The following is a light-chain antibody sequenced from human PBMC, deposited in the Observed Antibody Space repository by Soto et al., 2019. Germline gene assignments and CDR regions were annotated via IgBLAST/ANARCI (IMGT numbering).Light chain of an antibody. Sequence: DIVMTQSPLSLPVTPGEPASISCRSSQSLLHSNGYNYLDWYLQKPGQSPQLLIYLGSNRASGVPDGFSGSGSGTDFTLKISRVEAEDVGVYYCMQALPLWTFGQGTKVDIK. CDR3: MQALPLWT. J-gene: IGKJ1*01. CDR2: LGS. V-gene: IGKV2-28*01. CDR1: QSLLHSNGYNY.